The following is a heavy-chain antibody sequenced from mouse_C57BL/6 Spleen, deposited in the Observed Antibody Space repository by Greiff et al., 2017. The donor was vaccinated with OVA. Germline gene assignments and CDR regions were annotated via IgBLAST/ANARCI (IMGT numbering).Heavy chain of an antibody. D-gene: IGHD1-1*01. J-gene: IGHJ3*01. CDR3: TRKFYYYGSIFAY. Sequence: QVQLQQPGAELVKPGASVKMSCKASGYTFTSYWITWVKQRPGQGLEWIGDIYPGSGSTNYNEKFKSKATLTVDTSSSTAYMQLSSLTSEDSAVYYCTRKFYYYGSIFAYWGQGTLVTVSA. CDR1: GYTFTSYW. CDR2: IYPGSGST. V-gene: IGHV1-55*01.